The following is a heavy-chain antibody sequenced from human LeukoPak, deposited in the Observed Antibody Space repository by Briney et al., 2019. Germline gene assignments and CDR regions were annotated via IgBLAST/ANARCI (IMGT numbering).Heavy chain of an antibody. CDR2: TSGSGGST. CDR1: AFTFSTYS. D-gene: IGHD3-22*01. CDR3: AKTSTMIVEVWAFDI. J-gene: IGHJ3*02. Sequence: GGSLTLSCAAYAFTFSTYSIEWVRQAPGGGIECVLATSGSGGSTYYAHSVKGRFTLSRDNSKNTLYLQMNSLRAEDTAVYYCAKTSTMIVEVWAFDIWGQGTMVTVSS. V-gene: IGHV3-23*01.